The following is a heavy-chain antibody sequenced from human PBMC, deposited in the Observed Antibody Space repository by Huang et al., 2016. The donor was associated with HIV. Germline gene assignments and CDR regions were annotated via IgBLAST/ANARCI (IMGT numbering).Heavy chain of an antibody. J-gene: IGHJ5*02. CDR2: ISYSGST. CDR3: ASASIAARRWFDP. D-gene: IGHD6-6*01. V-gene: IGHV4-59*01. Sequence: QVQLQESGPGLVKPSETLSLTCTVSGGSMSSYYWSWIRQPPGKGLEWIGYISYSGSTNYTPSLKIRVTISVDTSKNQFSLRLSSVTAADTAVYYCASASIAARRWFDPWGQGSLVTVSS. CDR1: GGSMSSYY.